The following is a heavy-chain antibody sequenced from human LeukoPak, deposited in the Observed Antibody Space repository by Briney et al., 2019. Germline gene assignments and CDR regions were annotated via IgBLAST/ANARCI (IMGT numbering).Heavy chain of an antibody. J-gene: IGHJ4*02. D-gene: IGHD3-10*01. Sequence: GGSLRLSCAASGFTFSSYAMHWVRQAPGKGLEWVAVISYDGSNKYYADSVKGRFTISRDNSKNTLYLQMNSLRAEDTAVYYCARDSVAYGSGSYFFHYWGQGTLVTVSS. CDR2: ISYDGSNK. CDR3: ARDSVAYGSGSYFFHY. V-gene: IGHV3-30-3*01. CDR1: GFTFSSYA.